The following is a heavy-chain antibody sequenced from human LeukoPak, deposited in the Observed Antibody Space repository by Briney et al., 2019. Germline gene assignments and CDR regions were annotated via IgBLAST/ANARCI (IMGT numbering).Heavy chain of an antibody. CDR3: ARFSSEAAPY. J-gene: IGHJ4*02. Sequence: KSSETLSLTCTVSGGSISSGGYYWSWIRQHPGKGLEWIGYIYYSGSTYYNPSLKSRVTISVDTSKNQFSLKLSSVTAADTAVYYCARFSSEAAPYWGQGTLVTVSS. D-gene: IGHD2-15*01. CDR1: GGSISSGGYY. V-gene: IGHV4-31*03. CDR2: IYYSGST.